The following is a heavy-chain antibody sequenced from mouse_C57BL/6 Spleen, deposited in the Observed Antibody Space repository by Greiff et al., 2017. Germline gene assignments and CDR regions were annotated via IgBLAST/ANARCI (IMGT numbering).Heavy chain of an antibody. J-gene: IGHJ2*01. V-gene: IGHV5-4*03. Sequence: EVKVEESGGGLVKPGGSLKLSCAASGFTFSSYAMSWVRQTPEKRLEWVATISDGGSYTYYPDNVKGRFTISRDNAKNNLYLQMSHLKSEDTAMYYCARGTTVVATDFDYRGKGTTLTVSS. CDR2: ISDGGSYT. CDR3: ARGTTVVATDFDY. D-gene: IGHD1-1*01. CDR1: GFTFSSYA.